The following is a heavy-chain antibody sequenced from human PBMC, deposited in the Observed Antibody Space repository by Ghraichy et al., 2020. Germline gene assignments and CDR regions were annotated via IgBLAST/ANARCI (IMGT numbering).Heavy chain of an antibody. J-gene: IGHJ6*03. D-gene: IGHD3-10*01. CDR3: ARVGLWFGESYYYMDV. Sequence: GGSLRLSYAASGFTFSSYSMNWVRQAPGKGLEWVSSISSSSSYIYYADSVKGRFTISRDNAKNSLYLQMNSLRAEDTAVYYCARVGLWFGESYYYMDVWGKGTTVTVSS. CDR1: GFTFSSYS. CDR2: ISSSSSYI. V-gene: IGHV3-21*01.